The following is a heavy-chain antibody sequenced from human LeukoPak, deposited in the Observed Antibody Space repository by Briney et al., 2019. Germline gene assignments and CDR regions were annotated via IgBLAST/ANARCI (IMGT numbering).Heavy chain of an antibody. CDR3: ARGRAYRIGTDV. CDR1: GFTFSSYA. Sequence: GGSLTLSCTASGFTFSSYAMSWVRQAPGKGLEWVSAISGSGGSTYYADSVRGRFTISRANGKNALYMQRNSLRAEDTAFYYCARGRAYRIGTDVWGQGTTVTVSS. V-gene: IGHV3-23*01. J-gene: IGHJ6*02. D-gene: IGHD1-26*01. CDR2: ISGSGGST.